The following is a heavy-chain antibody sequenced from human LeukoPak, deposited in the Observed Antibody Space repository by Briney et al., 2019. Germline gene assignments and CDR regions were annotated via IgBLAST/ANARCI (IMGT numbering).Heavy chain of an antibody. CDR2: IIPIFGTA. Sequence: SVKVSCKASGGTFSSYAISWVRQAPGQGLEWMGGIIPIFGTANYAQKFQGRVSITTDESTSTAYMELSSLRSEDTAVYYCARSRRAGLGYMDVWGKGTTVTVSS. CDR3: ARSRRAGLGYMDV. V-gene: IGHV1-69*05. J-gene: IGHJ6*03. D-gene: IGHD6-19*01. CDR1: GGTFSSYA.